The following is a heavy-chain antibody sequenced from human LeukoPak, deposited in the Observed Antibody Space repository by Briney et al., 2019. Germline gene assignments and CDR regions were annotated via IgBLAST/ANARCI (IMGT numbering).Heavy chain of an antibody. Sequence: GGSLRLSCAASGIAFSDVWMTWVRQAPGKGLEWVGRIKSKADGGTTDYAAPVKGRLSISGDDSKNTVYLQMDSLEAEDTAVYYCAAFSKGFWGQGTLVTVSS. CDR2: IKSKADGGTT. CDR3: AAFSKGF. J-gene: IGHJ4*02. CDR1: GIAFSDVW. V-gene: IGHV3-15*01.